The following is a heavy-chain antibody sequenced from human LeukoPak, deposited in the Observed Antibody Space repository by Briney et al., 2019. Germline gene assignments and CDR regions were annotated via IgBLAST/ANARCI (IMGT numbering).Heavy chain of an antibody. Sequence: ASVKVSCKASAYTFTNYYIHWVRQAPGQGLEWMGWISAYNGNTNYAQKLQGRVTMTTDTSTSTAYMELRSLRSDDTAVYYCARGYSSSWYLDYWGQGTLVTVSS. CDR1: AYTFTNYY. D-gene: IGHD6-13*01. CDR2: ISAYNGNT. V-gene: IGHV1-18*04. CDR3: ARGYSSSWYLDY. J-gene: IGHJ4*02.